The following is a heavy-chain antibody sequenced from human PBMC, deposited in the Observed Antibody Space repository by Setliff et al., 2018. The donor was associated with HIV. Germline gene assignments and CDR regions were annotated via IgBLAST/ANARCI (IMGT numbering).Heavy chain of an antibody. CDR1: GFSLSGTEVA. CDR3: VHMGHGGEH. CDR2: IYGDDYK. Sequence: SGPTLVNPTQTLTLTCSFSGFSLSGTEVAVGWIRQTPRKALEWLALIYGDDYKNYSPTLKNRLTITKDTSKNLVVLTVTNMDTVDIATYYCVHMGHGGEHWGLGTLGTSPQ. V-gene: IGHV2-5*02. D-gene: IGHD3-10*01. J-gene: IGHJ4*02.